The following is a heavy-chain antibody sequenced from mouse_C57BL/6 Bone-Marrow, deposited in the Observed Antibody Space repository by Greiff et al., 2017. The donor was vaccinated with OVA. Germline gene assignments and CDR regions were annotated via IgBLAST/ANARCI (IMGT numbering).Heavy chain of an antibody. Sequence: EVQLVESGGGLVKPGGSLKLSCAASGFTFSSYTMSWVRQTPEKRLEWVATISGGGGNTYYPDSVKGRFTISRDNAKNTLYLQMSSLRSEDTALYYYARQGYGSKTFAYWGQGTLVTVSA. CDR2: ISGGGGNT. D-gene: IGHD1-1*01. V-gene: IGHV5-9*01. CDR3: ARQGYGSKTFAY. J-gene: IGHJ3*01. CDR1: GFTFSSYT.